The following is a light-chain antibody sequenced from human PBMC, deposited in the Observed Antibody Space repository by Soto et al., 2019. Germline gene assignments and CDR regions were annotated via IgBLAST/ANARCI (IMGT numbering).Light chain of an antibody. V-gene: IGKV1-5*03. CDR2: EAS. CDR3: QQYDDYPLT. CDR1: HSISTW. Sequence: DIQVTQSPSTLSASVGDRVTITCRASHSISTWLAWYQQKPGKAPKLLIYEASNLESGVPSRFGGSGSGTEFTLTISSLQPDDFATYFRQQYDDYPLTFGGGTKVDI. J-gene: IGKJ4*01.